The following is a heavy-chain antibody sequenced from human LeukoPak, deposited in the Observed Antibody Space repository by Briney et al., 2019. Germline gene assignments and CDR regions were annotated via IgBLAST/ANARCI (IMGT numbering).Heavy chain of an antibody. CDR3: ASRSPPYSSGWYGAFDI. J-gene: IGHJ3*02. CDR2: IIPIFGTA. CDR1: GGTFSSYA. D-gene: IGHD6-19*01. Sequence: SVKVSCKASGGTFSSYAISWVRQAPGQGLEWMGRIIPIFGTANYAQKFQGRVTITTDESTSTAYMELSSLRSEDTAVYYCASRSPPYSSGWYGAFDIWGQGTMVTVSS. V-gene: IGHV1-69*05.